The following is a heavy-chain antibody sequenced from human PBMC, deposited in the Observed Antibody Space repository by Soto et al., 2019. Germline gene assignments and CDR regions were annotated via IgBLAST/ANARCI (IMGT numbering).Heavy chain of an antibody. J-gene: IGHJ4*02. Sequence: QVQLVESGGGVVQPGRSLRLSCAASGFTFSSYAMHWVRQAPGKGLEGVAVISYDGSNKYYADSVKGRFTISRDNSKSTLYLQMNSLRAEDTAVYYCARDPTVTIFGVVIAYYFDYWGQGTLVTVSS. CDR2: ISYDGSNK. V-gene: IGHV3-30-3*01. CDR1: GFTFSSYA. D-gene: IGHD3-3*01. CDR3: ARDPTVTIFGVVIAYYFDY.